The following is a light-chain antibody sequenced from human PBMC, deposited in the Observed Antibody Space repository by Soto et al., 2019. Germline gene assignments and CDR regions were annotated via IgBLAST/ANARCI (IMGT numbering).Light chain of an antibody. J-gene: IGKJ4*01. Sequence: EIVLTQSPATLSLSPGERATLSCRASQSVSSYLAWYQQKPGQAPRLLIYDASNRATGIPARFSGSGSGTDFTLTISGLEPEDLEVCYGQQRSNFRGPTLGGGTRVEIK. CDR1: QSVSSY. V-gene: IGKV3-11*01. CDR3: QQRSNFRGPT. CDR2: DAS.